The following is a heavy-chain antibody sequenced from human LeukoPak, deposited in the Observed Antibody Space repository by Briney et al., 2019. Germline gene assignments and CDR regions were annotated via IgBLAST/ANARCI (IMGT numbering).Heavy chain of an antibody. CDR1: GFTFSSYA. Sequence: GGSLRLSCAASGFTFSSYAMSWVRQAPGKGLEWVSAISGSGGSTYYADSVKGRFTISRDNSKNTLYLQMNSLRAEDTAVYYCAKDRPAAALEGNWFDPWGQGTLVTVSS. J-gene: IGHJ5*02. V-gene: IGHV3-23*01. CDR2: ISGSGGST. D-gene: IGHD6-13*01. CDR3: AKDRPAAALEGNWFDP.